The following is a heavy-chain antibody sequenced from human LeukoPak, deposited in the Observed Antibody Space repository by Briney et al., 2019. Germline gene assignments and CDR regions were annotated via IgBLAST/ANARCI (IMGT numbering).Heavy chain of an antibody. V-gene: IGHV1-18*01. CDR1: GGTFSSYA. J-gene: IGHJ5*02. Sequence: ASVKVSCKASGGTFSSYAISWVRQAPGQGLEWMGWISAYNGNTNYAQKLQGRVTMTTDTSTSTAYMELRSLRSDDTAVYYCARGQEGSSSSFLSGGWFDPWGQGTLVTVSS. D-gene: IGHD6-6*01. CDR3: ARGQEGSSSSFLSGGWFDP. CDR2: ISAYNGNT.